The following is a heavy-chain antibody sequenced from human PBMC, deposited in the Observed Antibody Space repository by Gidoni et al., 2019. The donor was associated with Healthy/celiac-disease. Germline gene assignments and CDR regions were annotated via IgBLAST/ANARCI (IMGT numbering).Heavy chain of an antibody. CDR3: GMDV. CDR2: IYTSGST. CDR1: GGSISSGSYY. J-gene: IGHJ6*02. D-gene: IGHD2-2*01. Sequence: QVQLQESGPGLVKPSQTLSLTCTVSGGSISSGSYYGSWIRQPAGKGLEWIGRIYTSGSTNYNPYLKSRVTISVDTAVYYCAREMDKYQPQDNYYYYYGMDVWGQGTTVTVSS. V-gene: IGHV4-61*02.